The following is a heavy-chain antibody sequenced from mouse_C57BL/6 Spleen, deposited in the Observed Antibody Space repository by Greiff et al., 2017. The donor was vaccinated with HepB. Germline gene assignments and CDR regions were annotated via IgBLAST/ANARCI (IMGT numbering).Heavy chain of an antibody. CDR2: ISSGSSTI. CDR3: ARGGDYPFDY. J-gene: IGHJ2*01. Sequence: EVMLVESGGGLVKPGGSLKLSCAASGFTFSDYGMHWVRQAPEKGLEWVAYISSGSSTIYYADTVKGRFTISRDNAKNTLFLQMTSLRSEDTAMYYCARGGDYPFDYWGQGTTLTVSS. V-gene: IGHV5-17*01. D-gene: IGHD2-4*01. CDR1: GFTFSDYG.